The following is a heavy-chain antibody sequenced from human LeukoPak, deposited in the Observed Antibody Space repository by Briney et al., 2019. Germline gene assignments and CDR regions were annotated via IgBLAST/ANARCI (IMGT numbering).Heavy chain of an antibody. CDR3: ARLNSTSWYNWFDP. V-gene: IGHV1-69*06. CDR2: IIPIFGTA. Sequence: ASVKVSCKASGGTFSSYAISWVRQAPGQGLEWMGGIIPIFGTANCAQKFQGRVTITADKSTSTAYMELSSLRSEDTAVYYCARLNSTSWYNWFDPWGQGTLVTVSS. D-gene: IGHD2-2*01. J-gene: IGHJ5*02. CDR1: GGTFSSYA.